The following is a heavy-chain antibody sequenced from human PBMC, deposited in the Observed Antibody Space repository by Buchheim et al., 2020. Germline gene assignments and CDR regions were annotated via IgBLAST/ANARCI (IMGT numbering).Heavy chain of an antibody. D-gene: IGHD3-10*01. CDR1: GFTFSNYA. CDR2: ISYDAGNE. V-gene: IGHV3-30-3*01. J-gene: IGHJ4*02. Sequence: QVQLVESGGRVVQPGTSLRLSCKTSGFTFSNYALHWVRQAPGKGLEWLAVISYDAGNEYYADSVQGRFTISRENSLNTMYLEMNSLTTEDTARYYCARPPRGHGSGTSSVYFEYWGQGTL. CDR3: ARPPRGHGSGTSSVYFEY.